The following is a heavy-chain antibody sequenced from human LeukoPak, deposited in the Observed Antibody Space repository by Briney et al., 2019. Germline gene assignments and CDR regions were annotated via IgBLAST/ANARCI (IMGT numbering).Heavy chain of an antibody. V-gene: IGHV3-7*01. D-gene: IGHD6-19*01. J-gene: IGHJ4*02. CDR1: GFSFSAYW. CDR2: INPVGSAT. Sequence: PGGSLTLSCAASGFSFSAYWMTWVRQAPGAGLEFVANINPVGSATYYADPVKGRFTISRDNAKNLVYLQMNSLRAEDTAVYHCGRFGYVAGVDLWGRGTLVTVSS. CDR3: GRFGYVAGVDL.